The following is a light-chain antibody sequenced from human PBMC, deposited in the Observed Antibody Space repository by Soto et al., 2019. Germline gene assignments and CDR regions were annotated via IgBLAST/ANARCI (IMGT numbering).Light chain of an antibody. V-gene: IGKV1-6*01. Sequence: IQMTQSPSSLSASVGDRVSITCRASQGITSSLNLYQQKPGKAPKLLIYAASSLQSGVPSRFSGSGSGTYFTLTISSLQPEDFATYYCLQDYNYPRTFGHGTKVDIK. CDR2: AAS. CDR3: LQDYNYPRT. J-gene: IGKJ1*01. CDR1: QGITSS.